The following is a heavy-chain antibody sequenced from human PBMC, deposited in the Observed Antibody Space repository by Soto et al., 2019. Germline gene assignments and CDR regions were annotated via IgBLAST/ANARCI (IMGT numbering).Heavy chain of an antibody. CDR1: GFSLTTTGVG. D-gene: IGHD6-6*01. J-gene: IGHJ4*02. Sequence: QISLKESGPALVKPTQTLTLTCSFSGFSLTTTGVGVGWSRQPPGKDLEWLALIYWDADERYNPSLKNRLTITKDTSKNLVVLTMTHVDPVDTATYYCALGIAARPFDSGSQGTVVPVSS. V-gene: IGHV2-5*02. CDR2: IYWDADE. CDR3: ALGIAARPFDS.